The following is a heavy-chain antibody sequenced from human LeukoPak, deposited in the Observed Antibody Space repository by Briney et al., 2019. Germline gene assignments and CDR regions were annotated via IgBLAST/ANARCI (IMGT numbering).Heavy chain of an antibody. CDR3: AREAVVVVAATPRNWFDP. J-gene: IGHJ5*02. CDR1: GYTFTDYA. V-gene: IGHV1-3*01. CDR2: INAGNGKT. Sequence: GASVKVSCKTSGYTFTDYAMHWLRQAPGQRLEWMGWINAGNGKTEYSQKFQGRVTITRDTSASTAYMELSSLRSGDTAIYYCAREAVVVVAATPRNWFDPWGQGTLVTVSS. D-gene: IGHD2-15*01.